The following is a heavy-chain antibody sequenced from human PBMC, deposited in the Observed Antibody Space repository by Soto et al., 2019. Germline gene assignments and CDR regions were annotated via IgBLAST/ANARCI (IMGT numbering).Heavy chain of an antibody. J-gene: IGHJ4*02. D-gene: IGHD3-22*01. CDR2: ISGSGGST. Sequence: GGSLRLSCAASGFTFSSYAMSWVRQAPGKGLEWVPAISGSGGSTYYADSVKGRFTISRDNSKNTLYLQMNSLRAEDTAVYYCAKSPTGGYYDSSGYYNYWGQGTLVTVSS. CDR1: GFTFSSYA. V-gene: IGHV3-23*01. CDR3: AKSPTGGYYDSSGYYNY.